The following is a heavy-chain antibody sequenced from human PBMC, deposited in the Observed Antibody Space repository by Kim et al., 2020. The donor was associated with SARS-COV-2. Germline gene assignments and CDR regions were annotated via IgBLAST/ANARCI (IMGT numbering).Heavy chain of an antibody. CDR3: ATGPPISLGWFDP. D-gene: IGHD2-2*02. V-gene: IGHV1-24*01. J-gene: IGHJ5*02. Sequence: YAQKCQGEVTVAEETSTDTAYMELSSLRSEDTAVYYCATGPPISLGWFDPWGQGTLVTVSS.